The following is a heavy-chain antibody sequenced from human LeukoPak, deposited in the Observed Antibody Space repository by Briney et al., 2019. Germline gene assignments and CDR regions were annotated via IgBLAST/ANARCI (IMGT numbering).Heavy chain of an antibody. D-gene: IGHD3-10*01. V-gene: IGHV4-39*01. Sequence: SETLSLTCTVSGGSISSSSYYWGWIRQPPGKGLEWIGSIYYSGSTYYNPSLKSRVTISVDTSKTQFSRKLSSVTAADTAVYSCARHAVRYMDVWGKGTTVTVSS. CDR3: ARHAVRYMDV. CDR2: IYYSGST. CDR1: GGSISSSSYY. J-gene: IGHJ6*03.